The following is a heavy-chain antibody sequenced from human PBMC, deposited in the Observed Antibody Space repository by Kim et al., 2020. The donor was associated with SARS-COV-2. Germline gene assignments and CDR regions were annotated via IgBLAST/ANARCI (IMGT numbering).Heavy chain of an antibody. Sequence: SETLSLTCTVSGGSISSYYWSWIRQPAGKGLEWIGRIYTSGSTNYNPSLKSRVTMSVDTSKNQFSLKLSSVTAADTAVYYCARGPGFYDILTGYNFNWFDPWGQGTLVTVSS. CDR3: ARGPGFYDILTGYNFNWFDP. CDR2: IYTSGST. CDR1: GGSISSYY. V-gene: IGHV4-4*07. J-gene: IGHJ5*02. D-gene: IGHD3-9*01.